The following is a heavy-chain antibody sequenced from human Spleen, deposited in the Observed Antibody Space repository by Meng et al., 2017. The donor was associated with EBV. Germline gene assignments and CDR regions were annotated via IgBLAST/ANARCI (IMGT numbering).Heavy chain of an antibody. V-gene: IGHV4-30-2*01. Sequence: QLQLKESGTGLVKPSQPLSLTGPGSGGSSNNGGYSWSWIRQPPGKGLDWISYIYQSGSAYYNPSLKSRVTMSVDMSKNQFSLKLSSVTAADTAVYYCARGGGYGDYEGWFDPWGQGTLVTVSS. D-gene: IGHD4-17*01. CDR3: ARGGGYGDYEGWFDP. CDR1: GGSSNNGGYS. CDR2: IYQSGSA. J-gene: IGHJ5*02.